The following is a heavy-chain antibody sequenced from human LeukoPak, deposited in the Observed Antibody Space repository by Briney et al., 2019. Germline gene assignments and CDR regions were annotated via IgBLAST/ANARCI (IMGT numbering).Heavy chain of an antibody. V-gene: IGHV1-2*02. Sequence: ASVKVSCKASGYTFTGYYMHWVRQAPGQGLEWMGWINPNSGGTNYAQKFQGRVTMTRDTSISTAYMELSRLRSGDTAVYYCARSLRRWLQYCFDYWGQGTLVTVSS. CDR3: ARSLRRWLQYCFDY. CDR1: GYTFTGYY. CDR2: INPNSGGT. J-gene: IGHJ4*02. D-gene: IGHD5-24*01.